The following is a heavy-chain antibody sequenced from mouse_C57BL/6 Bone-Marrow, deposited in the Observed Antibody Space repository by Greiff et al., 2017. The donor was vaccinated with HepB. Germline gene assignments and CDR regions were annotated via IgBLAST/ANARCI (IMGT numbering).Heavy chain of an antibody. CDR1: GFSLTSYG. D-gene: IGHD2-3*01. CDR2: IWSGGST. CDR3: ARKDGYYEMDY. V-gene: IGHV2-2*01. J-gene: IGHJ4*01. Sequence: VQLQQSGPGLVQPSQSLSITCTVSGFSLTSYGVHWVRQSPGKGLEWLGVIWSGGSTDYNAAFISRLSISKDNSKSQVFFKMNSLQADDTAIYYCARKDGYYEMDYWGQGTSVTVSS.